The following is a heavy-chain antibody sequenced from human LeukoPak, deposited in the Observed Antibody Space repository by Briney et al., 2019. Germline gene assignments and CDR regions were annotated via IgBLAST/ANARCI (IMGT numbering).Heavy chain of an antibody. Sequence: SVKVSCKASGGTFSSYAISWVRQAPGQGLEWMGGIIPIFGTANYAQKFQGRVTITTDESTSTAYMELSSLRSEDTAVYYCASDDFWSGYSSFDHWGQGTLVTVSS. CDR2: IIPIFGTA. V-gene: IGHV1-69*05. CDR3: ASDDFWSGYSSFDH. D-gene: IGHD3-3*01. J-gene: IGHJ4*02. CDR1: GGTFSSYA.